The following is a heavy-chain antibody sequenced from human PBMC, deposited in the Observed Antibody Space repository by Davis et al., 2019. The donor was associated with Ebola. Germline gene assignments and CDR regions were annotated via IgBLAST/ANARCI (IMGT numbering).Heavy chain of an antibody. Sequence: GESLKISCAASGFTFSSYAMSWVRQAPGKGLEWVSAISGSGGSTYYADSVKGRFTISRDNSKNTLYLQMNSLRDEDTAVYYCARGDGYFDWLLYLADAFDIWGQGTMVTMSS. CDR3: ARGDGYFDWLLYLADAFDI. J-gene: IGHJ3*02. CDR1: GFTFSSYA. CDR2: ISGSGGST. D-gene: IGHD3-9*01. V-gene: IGHV3-23*01.